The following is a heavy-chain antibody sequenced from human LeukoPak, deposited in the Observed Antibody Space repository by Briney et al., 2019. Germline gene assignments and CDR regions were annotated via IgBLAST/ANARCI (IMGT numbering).Heavy chain of an antibody. J-gene: IGHJ5*02. Sequence: GGSLRLSCAASGFTFDDYAMHWVRQAPGKGLVWVSRIKGDGSSTSYADSVKGRFAISRDNAKNTLYLQMNSLRAEDTAVYYCARDRSPGWFDPWGQGTLVTVSS. CDR2: IKGDGSST. V-gene: IGHV3-74*01. CDR1: GFTFDDYA. CDR3: ARDRSPGWFDP. D-gene: IGHD1-26*01.